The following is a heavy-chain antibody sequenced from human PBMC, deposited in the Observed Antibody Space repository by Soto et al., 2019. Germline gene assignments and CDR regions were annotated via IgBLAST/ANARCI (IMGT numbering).Heavy chain of an antibody. Sequence: GGALRLSCAASGFIFSSYWMSWVRQAPGKGLEWVSSISSSSSYIYYADSVKGRFTISRDNAKNSLYLQMNSLRAEDTAVYYCARDRVARSGYPPGYNWFDPWGQGTLVTVSS. CDR2: ISSSSSYI. D-gene: IGHD3-22*01. J-gene: IGHJ5*02. CDR3: ARDRVARSGYPPGYNWFDP. V-gene: IGHV3-21*01. CDR1: GFIFSSYW.